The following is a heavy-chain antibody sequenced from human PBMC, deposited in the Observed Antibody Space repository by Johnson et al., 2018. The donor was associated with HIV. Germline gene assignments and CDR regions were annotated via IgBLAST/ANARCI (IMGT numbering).Heavy chain of an antibody. CDR2: ISWNSGSI. D-gene: IGHD1-26*01. CDR1: GFTFDDYA. CDR3: ARTISSYQGAFDI. Sequence: VQLVESGGGLVQPGRSLRLSCAASGFTFDDYAMHWVRQAPGKGLEWVSGISWNSGSIGYADSVKGRFTISRDNAKNSLYLQMNSLRAEDTAVYYCARTISSYQGAFDIWPRDNGHRLF. J-gene: IGHJ3*02. V-gene: IGHV3-9*01.